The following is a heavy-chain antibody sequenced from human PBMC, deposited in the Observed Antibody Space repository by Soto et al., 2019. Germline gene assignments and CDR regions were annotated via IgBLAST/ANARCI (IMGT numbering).Heavy chain of an antibody. CDR2: IFHSETT. D-gene: IGHD6-19*01. V-gene: IGHV4-4*02. CDR3: AKNGWYSADI. Sequence: QMRLQESGPGLVKPSGTLSLACAVSGASVSSDNWWSWVRQPPGKGLEWIGEIFHSETTNYNPSLKSRATISVDKSKNQFYLTLTSVTAADTAVYYCAKNGWYSADIWGQGTMVTVSS. CDR1: GASVSSDNW. J-gene: IGHJ3*02.